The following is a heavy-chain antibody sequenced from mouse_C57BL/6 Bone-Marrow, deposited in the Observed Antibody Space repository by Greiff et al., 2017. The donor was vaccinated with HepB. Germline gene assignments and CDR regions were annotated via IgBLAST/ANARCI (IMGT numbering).Heavy chain of an antibody. D-gene: IGHD1-3*01. Sequence: EVHLVESGGGLVQPGGSLKLSCAASGFTFSDYYMYWVRQTPEKRLEWVAYISNGGGSTYYPDTVKGRFTISRDNAKNTLYLQMSRLKSEDTAMYYCARQAPWFAYWGQGTLVTVSA. J-gene: IGHJ3*01. V-gene: IGHV5-12*01. CDR2: ISNGGGST. CDR1: GFTFSDYY. CDR3: ARQAPWFAY.